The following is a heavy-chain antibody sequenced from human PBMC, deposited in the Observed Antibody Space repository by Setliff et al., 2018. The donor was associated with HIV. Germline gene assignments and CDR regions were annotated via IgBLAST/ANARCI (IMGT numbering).Heavy chain of an antibody. CDR3: ARERGYCSSISCIAYYYYMDV. CDR2: ISSSGSTI. D-gene: IGHD2-2*01. Sequence: PGGSLRLSCAASGFTFRSYATNWVRQAPGKGLEWVSYISSSGSTIYFADSVKGRFTISRDNAKNPLYLQMNSLRAEDTAVYYCARERGYCSSISCIAYYYYMDVWGKGTTVTVSS. V-gene: IGHV3-48*03. CDR1: GFTFRSYA. J-gene: IGHJ6*03.